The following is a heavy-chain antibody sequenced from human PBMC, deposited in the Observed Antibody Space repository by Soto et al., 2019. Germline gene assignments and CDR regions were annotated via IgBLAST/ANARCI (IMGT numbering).Heavy chain of an antibody. V-gene: IGHV3-23*02. D-gene: IGHD6-19*01. J-gene: IGHJ4*02. CDR2: ISGSGGRI. Sequence: EVQLLESGGGLVQPGGSLRLSCAASGFTFYRYDMFWVRQTPRRGLEWVSFISGSGGRIEYGDFVRGRFTASRDNAEDTLSLQMNSLAFDDTGVYYCVRRGSDTGWYYDQWGQGTLVAVSS. CDR1: GFTFYRYD. CDR3: VRRGSDTGWYYDQ.